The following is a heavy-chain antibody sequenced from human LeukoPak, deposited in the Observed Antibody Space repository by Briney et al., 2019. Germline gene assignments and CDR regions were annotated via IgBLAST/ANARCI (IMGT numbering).Heavy chain of an antibody. D-gene: IGHD1-20*01. V-gene: IGHV3-7*03. CDR1: GFIFGDYW. CDR2: INQNGGVK. CDR3: ARRRYNWNAIDY. J-gene: IGHJ4*02. Sequence: GGSLRLSCVASGFIFGDYWMRWVRQAPGKGLEWVATINQNGGVKYYVDSVKGRFTISRDNAKNSLYLQMNSLRAEDTAVYYCARRRYNWNAIDYWGQGTLVTVSS.